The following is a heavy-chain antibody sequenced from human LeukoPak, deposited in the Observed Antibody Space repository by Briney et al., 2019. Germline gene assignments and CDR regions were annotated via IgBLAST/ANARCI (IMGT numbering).Heavy chain of an antibody. CDR1: WFIFSNFA. CDR2: IRYDGTNK. V-gene: IGHV3-30*02. J-gene: IGHJ4*02. Sequence: GGSLRPSRAPSWFIFSNFAINWVRQAPGKGVEGVTFIRYDGTNKYYADSVQGRFSISRDNSNNTLFLQMNSLIPDDTAVYYCAKAIQWRSGEFSSKPSNLDSWGPGTLVTVSS. CDR3: AKAIQWRSGEFSSKPSNLDS. D-gene: IGHD3-16*02.